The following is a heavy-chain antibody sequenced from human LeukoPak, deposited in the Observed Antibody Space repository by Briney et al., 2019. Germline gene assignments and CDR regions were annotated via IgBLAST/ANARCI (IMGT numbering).Heavy chain of an antibody. Sequence: SETLSLTCTVSGGSLSSSYWSWIRQPPGKGLEWIGYFYHTGSTNYHPSLKSRVTISVDTSKNQFSLKLSSVTAADTAFYYCARSIPVASRGWYFDLWGRGTLVTVSS. CDR2: FYHTGST. CDR3: ARSIPVASRGWYFDL. D-gene: IGHD6-19*01. V-gene: IGHV4-59*01. J-gene: IGHJ2*01. CDR1: GGSLSSSY.